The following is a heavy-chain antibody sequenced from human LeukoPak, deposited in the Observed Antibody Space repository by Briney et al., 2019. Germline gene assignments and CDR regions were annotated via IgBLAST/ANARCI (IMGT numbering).Heavy chain of an antibody. D-gene: IGHD6-13*01. CDR1: GGSFSGYY. J-gene: IGHJ4*02. CDR2: IYHSGST. CDR3: AREVEQQLVFDY. V-gene: IGHV4-30-2*01. Sequence: SETLSLTCAVYGGSFSGYYWSWIRQPPGKGLEWIGYIYHSGSTYYNPSLKSRVTISVDRSKNQFSLKLSSVTAADTAVYYCAREVEQQLVFDYWGQGTLVTVSS.